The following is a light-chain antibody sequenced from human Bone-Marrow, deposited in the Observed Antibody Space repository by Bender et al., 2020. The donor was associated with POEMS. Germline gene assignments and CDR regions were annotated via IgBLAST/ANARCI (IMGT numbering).Light chain of an antibody. J-gene: IGLJ2*01. CDR1: DSNIGYNY. CDR2: RND. Sequence: QSVLTQPPSASGTPGQRVTISCSGRDSNIGYNYVYWFQQLPGTAPKVVIYRNDQRPSGVPDRFSGSKSGTSASLVISGLRSEDEADYYCAAWDATLSVLVVFGGGTKLTVL. CDR3: AAWDATLSVLVV. V-gene: IGLV1-47*01.